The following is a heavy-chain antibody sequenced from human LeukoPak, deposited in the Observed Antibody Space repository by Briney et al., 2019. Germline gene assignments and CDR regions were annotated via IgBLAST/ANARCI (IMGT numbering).Heavy chain of an antibody. J-gene: IGHJ4*02. CDR2: IDPSGGST. CDR1: GYTFTTYY. CDR3: ARGALQYDSSGYYDYFDY. Sequence: ASVKVSCKASGYTFTTYYMHWVRQAPGQGLEWMGIIDPSGGSTSYAQKFQGRVTMTRDTSTSTVYMELSSLRSDDTAVYYCARGALQYDSSGYYDYFDYWGQGTLVTVSS. D-gene: IGHD3-22*01. V-gene: IGHV1-46*01.